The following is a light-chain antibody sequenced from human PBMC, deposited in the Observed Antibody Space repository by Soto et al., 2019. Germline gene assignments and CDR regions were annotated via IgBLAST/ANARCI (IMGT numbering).Light chain of an antibody. CDR3: QQYGSSGT. CDR2: GAS. Sequence: IGMTQSAGTLSLSTGERATLSWRASQSVSNNYLAWYQQKPGQAPRLLIYGASNRATGIPDRFSGSGPGTDSTLTISRLEPEDFAVYYCQQYGSSGTFGQGTKVDTK. J-gene: IGKJ1*01. V-gene: IGKV3-20*01. CDR1: QSVSNNY.